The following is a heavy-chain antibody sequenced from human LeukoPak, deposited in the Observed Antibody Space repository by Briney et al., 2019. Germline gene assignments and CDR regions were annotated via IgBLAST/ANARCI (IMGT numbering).Heavy chain of an antibody. Sequence: SETLSLTCTVSGASISSSNFYWDWIRQSPGKGLEWIGNIYYGETTSYNPSFKSRVTISVDTSKNQFSLKVNSVTAADTAMYFCVRHYVLHIVGPSYWGQGILVTVSS. J-gene: IGHJ4*02. V-gene: IGHV4-39*01. CDR1: GASISSSNFY. CDR3: VRHYVLHIVGPSY. CDR2: IYYGETT. D-gene: IGHD1-26*01.